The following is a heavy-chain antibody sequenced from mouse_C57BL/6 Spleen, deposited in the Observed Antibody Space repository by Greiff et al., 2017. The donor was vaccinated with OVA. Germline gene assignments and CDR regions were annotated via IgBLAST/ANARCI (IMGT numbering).Heavy chain of an antibody. D-gene: IGHD2-3*01. CDR2: IYPRSGNT. Sequence: QVQLQQSGAELARPGASVKLSCKASGYTFTSYGISWVKQRTGQGLEWIGEIYPRSGNTHYNEKFKGKATLTADKSSSTAYMELRSLTSEDSAVYFCARRGPYDNYFDYWGQGTTLTVSS. V-gene: IGHV1-81*01. CDR1: GYTFTSYG. CDR3: ARRGPYDNYFDY. J-gene: IGHJ2*01.